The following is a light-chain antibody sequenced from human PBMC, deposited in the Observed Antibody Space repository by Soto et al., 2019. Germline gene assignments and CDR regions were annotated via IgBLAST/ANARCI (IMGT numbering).Light chain of an antibody. J-gene: IGKJ4*01. CDR3: QHYTNWPLS. CDR1: HSVSSR. V-gene: IGKV3-15*01. Sequence: EIVMTQSPATLSVSPGERATLSCRASHSVSSRLAWYQQKPGQAPRLLIYGASARATGLPARFSGSGSGTEFTLSISSLQSEDFAVDYCQHYTNWPLSFGGGTKV. CDR2: GAS.